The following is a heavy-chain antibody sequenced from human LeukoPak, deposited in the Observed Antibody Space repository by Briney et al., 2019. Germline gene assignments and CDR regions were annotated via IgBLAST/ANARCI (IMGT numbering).Heavy chain of an antibody. D-gene: IGHD3-10*01. V-gene: IGHV4-59*01. J-gene: IGHJ3*02. CDR1: GGSIGSNY. Sequence: PSETLSLTCNVFGGSIGSNYWSWIRQPPGKGLEWIGYIYYSGTTNYNPSLKSRATISVETSKSQISLKLRSVTAADTAVYYCARNRLSHYYVSGSDYFDIWGHGTMVTVSS. CDR2: IYYSGTT. CDR3: ARNRLSHYYVSGSDYFDI.